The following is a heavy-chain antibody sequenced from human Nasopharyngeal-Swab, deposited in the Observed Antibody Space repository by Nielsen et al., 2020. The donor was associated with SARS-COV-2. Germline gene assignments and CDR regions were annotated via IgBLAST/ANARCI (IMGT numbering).Heavy chain of an antibody. CDR1: GFTFSSYW. Sequence: GESLKISCAASGFTFSSYWMHWVRQAPGKGLVWVSRINSDGGSTSYADSVKGRFTISRDNAKKTLYLQMNSLRAEDTAVYYCARTRYCSSGSCYMDVWGKGTTVTVSS. CDR3: ARTRYCSSGSCYMDV. V-gene: IGHV3-74*01. D-gene: IGHD2-15*01. CDR2: INSDGGST. J-gene: IGHJ6*03.